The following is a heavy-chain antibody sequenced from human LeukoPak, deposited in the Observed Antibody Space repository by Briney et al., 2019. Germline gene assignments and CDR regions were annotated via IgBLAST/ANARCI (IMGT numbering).Heavy chain of an antibody. CDR3: ARLLPSSSGSGFDY. J-gene: IGHJ4*02. CDR1: GFTFSSYA. D-gene: IGHD3-10*01. Sequence: SGRSLRLSCAASGFTFSSYAMHWVRQAPGKGLEWVAVISYDGSNKYYADSVKGRFTISRDNAKNSLYLQMNSLRAEDTAVYYCARLLPSSSGSGFDYWGQGTLVTVSS. CDR2: ISYDGSNK. V-gene: IGHV3-30*04.